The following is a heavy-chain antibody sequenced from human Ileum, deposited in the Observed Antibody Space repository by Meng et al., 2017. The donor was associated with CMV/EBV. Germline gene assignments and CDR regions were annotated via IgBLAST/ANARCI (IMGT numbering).Heavy chain of an antibody. V-gene: IGHV3-11*01. CDR3: ARRLAYTGSSVNYYNYGMDV. Sequence: GESLKISCAASGIIFSDYYMTWIRQAPGKGLEWISYISTSGSNTYYADSVKGRFTISRDNAKNSLYLQMNSLRAEDTAVYFCARRLAYTGSSVNYYNYGMDVWGQGTTVTVSS. CDR2: ISTSGSNT. D-gene: IGHD6-6*01. CDR1: GIIFSDYY. J-gene: IGHJ6*02.